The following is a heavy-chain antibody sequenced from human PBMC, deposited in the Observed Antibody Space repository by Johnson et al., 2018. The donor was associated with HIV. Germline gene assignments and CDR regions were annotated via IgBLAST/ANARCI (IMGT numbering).Heavy chain of an antibody. CDR2: IKTDGSEK. Sequence: VQLVESGGGLVQPGGSLRLSCAVSGFTFSNFWMAWVRQPPGKGLEWVATIKTDGSEKYYVDSVKGRFTMSRDNAKNSLYLQMNSLRADDTALYYCVRNGDWNFDIWGQGTVVTVSS. D-gene: IGHD1-1*01. J-gene: IGHJ3*02. V-gene: IGHV3-7*05. CDR3: VRNGDWNFDI. CDR1: GFTFSNFW.